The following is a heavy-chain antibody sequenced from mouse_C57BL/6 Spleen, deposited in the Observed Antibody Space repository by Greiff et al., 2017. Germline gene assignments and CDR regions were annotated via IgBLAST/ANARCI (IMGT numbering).Heavy chain of an antibody. Sequence: EVKLVESGGGLVKPGGSLKLSCAASGFTFSSYAMSWVRQTPEKRLEWVATISDGGSYTYYPDKVKGRFTISRDNAKNNLYLQMSHLKSDDTAMYYCAREGNGFDYWGQGTTLTVSS. CDR3: AREGNGFDY. V-gene: IGHV5-4*01. CDR1: GFTFSSYA. J-gene: IGHJ2*01. D-gene: IGHD1-1*02. CDR2: ISDGGSYT.